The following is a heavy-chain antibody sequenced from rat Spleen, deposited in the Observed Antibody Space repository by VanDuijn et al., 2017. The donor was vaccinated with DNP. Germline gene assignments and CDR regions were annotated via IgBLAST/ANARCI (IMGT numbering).Heavy chain of an antibody. J-gene: IGHJ2*01. CDR3: ARYITGIVFDY. V-gene: IGHV5-25*01. CDR2: ISPSGGST. D-gene: IGHD1-6*01. Sequence: EVQLVESGGGLVQPGRSLKLSCAASGFTFSNYDMAWVRQAPTKGLEWVASISPSGGSTYYRDSVKGRFTVSRDNTQSSLYLQMDSLRSEDTATYYCARYITGIVFDYWGQGVMVTVSS. CDR1: GFTFSNYD.